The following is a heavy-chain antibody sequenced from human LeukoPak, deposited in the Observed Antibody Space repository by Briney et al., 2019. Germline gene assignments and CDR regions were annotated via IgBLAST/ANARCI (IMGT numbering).Heavy chain of an antibody. CDR1: GFTFSSYS. CDR3: ATPAAGPGAEYSLY. CDR2: IDFTSRYI. J-gene: IGHJ1*01. D-gene: IGHD6-13*01. Sequence: GGSLRLSCAASGFTFSSYSMNWVRQAPGKGLKWVSSIDFTSRYIYNADSVKGRFTTSRDNAKNSLDLQMNSLKVEDTAVYYCATPAAGPGAEYSLYWGQGTLVIVSS. V-gene: IGHV3-21*01.